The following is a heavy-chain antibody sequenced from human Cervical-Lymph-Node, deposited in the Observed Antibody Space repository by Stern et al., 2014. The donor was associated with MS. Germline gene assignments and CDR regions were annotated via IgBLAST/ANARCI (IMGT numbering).Heavy chain of an antibody. J-gene: IGHJ6*02. Sequence: VQLVESGPGLVKPSETLSLTCTVSGGSITTYHWSWIRQPPGKGLEWIGNFFYSGSTNYNPSLKSRVTISEDTSKNQFTLKLRSVTAADTAVYYCAREALGDYDRREGTFYYYGMDVWGQGTTVTVSS. CDR1: GGSITTYH. V-gene: IGHV4-59*01. CDR2: FFYSGST. CDR3: AREALGDYDRREGTFYYYGMDV. D-gene: IGHD3-22*01.